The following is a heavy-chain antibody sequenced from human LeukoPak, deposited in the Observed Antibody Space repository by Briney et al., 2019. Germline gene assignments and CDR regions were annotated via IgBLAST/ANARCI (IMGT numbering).Heavy chain of an antibody. CDR2: MSGDGGSR. Sequence: PGGSLRLSCAVSGFTFNDYAMNWVRQAPGKGLEWVSFMSGDGGSRYYEDSEKGRFTISRDNSKNSLYLQMNSLRLGDTALYYCATDCSGNRCYSLWGPGTLVTVSS. CDR1: GFTFNDYA. V-gene: IGHV3-43*02. D-gene: IGHD2-15*01. J-gene: IGHJ4*02. CDR3: ATDCSGNRCYSL.